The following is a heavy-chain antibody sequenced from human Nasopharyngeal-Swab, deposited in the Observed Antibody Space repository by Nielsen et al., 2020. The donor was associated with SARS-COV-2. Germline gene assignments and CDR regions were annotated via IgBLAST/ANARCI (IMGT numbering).Heavy chain of an antibody. CDR2: IWYDGSNK. J-gene: IGHJ3*02. Sequence: GESLKISCAASGFTFSSYGMHWVRQAPGKGLEWVAVIWYDGSNKYYADSVKGRFTISRDNAKNSLYLQMNSLRAEDTAVYYCARVGYSGSGGAFDIWGQGTMVTVSS. D-gene: IGHD1-26*01. V-gene: IGHV3-33*01. CDR3: ARVGYSGSGGAFDI. CDR1: GFTFSSYG.